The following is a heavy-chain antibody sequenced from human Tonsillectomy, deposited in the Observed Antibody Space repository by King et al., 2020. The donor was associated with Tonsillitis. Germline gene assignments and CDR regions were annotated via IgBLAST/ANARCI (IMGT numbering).Heavy chain of an antibody. CDR1: GGTFSSYA. D-gene: IGHD6-19*01. CDR3: ARDRAPVAGTVLYSSDY. J-gene: IGHJ4*02. Sequence: VQLVESGAEVKKPGSSVKVSCKASGGTFSSYAISWVRQAPGQGLEWMGGIIPIFGTANYAQKFQGRVTITADESTSTAYMELSSLRSEDTAVYYCARDRAPVAGTVLYSSDYWGQGTLVTVSS. V-gene: IGHV1-69*01. CDR2: IIPIFGTA.